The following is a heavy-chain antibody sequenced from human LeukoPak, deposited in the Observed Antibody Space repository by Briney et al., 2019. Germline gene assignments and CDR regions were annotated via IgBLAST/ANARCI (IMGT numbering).Heavy chain of an antibody. V-gene: IGHV3-30*04. D-gene: IGHD2-21*01. CDR3: ASAYCGGDCYYYGMDV. CDR1: GFTFSSYA. J-gene: IGHJ6*04. Sequence: PGRSLRLSGAASGFTFSSYAMHWVRQAPGTGLEWVAVISYDGSNKYYADSVKGRFTISRDNSKNTLYLQMNSLRAEDTAVYYCASAYCGGDCYYYGMDVWGKGTTVTVSS. CDR2: ISYDGSNK.